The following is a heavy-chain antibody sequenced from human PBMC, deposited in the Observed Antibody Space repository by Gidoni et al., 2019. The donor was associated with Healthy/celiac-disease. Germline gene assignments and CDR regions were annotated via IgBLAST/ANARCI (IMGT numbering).Heavy chain of an antibody. CDR3: ARPITMTPMLAIDY. Sequence: QVQLVESGGGLVQPGRSLRLSCAASGFTFSRYAMHWVRQAPGKGLEWVAVISYDGSNKYYADSVKGRFTLSRDNSKNTLYLQMNSLRSEDTAVYYCARPITMTPMLAIDYWGQGTLVTVSS. J-gene: IGHJ4*02. CDR1: GFTFSRYA. D-gene: IGHD3-22*01. V-gene: IGHV3-30-3*01. CDR2: ISYDGSNK.